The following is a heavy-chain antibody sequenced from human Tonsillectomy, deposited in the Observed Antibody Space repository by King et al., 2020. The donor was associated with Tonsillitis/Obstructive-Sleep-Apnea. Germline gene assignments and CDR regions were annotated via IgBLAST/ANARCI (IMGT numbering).Heavy chain of an antibody. CDR3: ATEDSYCSCGCHYSKAFDN. J-gene: IGHJ3*02. CDR1: RFTFSSYA. Sequence: VQLVESGGGVVQPGRSLRLSCAASRFTFSSYAMHWVRQVPGKGLEWVAVISYDGGNKYYADSVKGRFTISRDNSKNTLYLQMNSLRADDTAVYYCATEDSYCSCGCHYSKAFDNWGQGAMGTVSS. D-gene: IGHD2-15*01. V-gene: IGHV3-30*01. CDR2: ISYDGGNK.